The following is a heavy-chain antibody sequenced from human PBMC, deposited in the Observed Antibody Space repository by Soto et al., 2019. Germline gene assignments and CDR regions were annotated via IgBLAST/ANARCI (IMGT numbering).Heavy chain of an antibody. CDR2: IWYDGSNK. V-gene: IGHV3-33*01. D-gene: IGHD4-17*01. CDR1: GFTCSSYG. Sequence: QVQLVESGGGVVQPGRSLRLSCAASGFTCSSYGMHWVRQAPGKGLEWVAVIWYDGSNKYYADSVKGRFTISRDNSKNTLYLQMNSLRAEDTAVYYCARGYGDYRDYYFDYWGQGTLVTVSS. CDR3: ARGYGDYRDYYFDY. J-gene: IGHJ4*02.